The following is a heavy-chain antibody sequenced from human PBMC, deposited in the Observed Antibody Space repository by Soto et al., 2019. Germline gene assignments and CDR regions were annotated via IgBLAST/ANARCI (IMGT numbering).Heavy chain of an antibody. Sequence: PSETLSLTCTVSGGSISIGGYYWRWIRQPPGKGLEWIGYIYYSGSTYYNPSLKSRVTISVDTSKNQSSLKLSSVTAADTAVYYCARVKRGYCSGGSCYAEDYWGQGTLVTVSS. V-gene: IGHV4-30-4*01. J-gene: IGHJ4*02. CDR1: GGSISIGGYY. CDR3: ARVKRGYCSGGSCYAEDY. D-gene: IGHD2-15*01. CDR2: IYYSGST.